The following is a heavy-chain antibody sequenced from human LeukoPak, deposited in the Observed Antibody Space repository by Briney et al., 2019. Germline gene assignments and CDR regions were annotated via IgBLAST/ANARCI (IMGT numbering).Heavy chain of an antibody. CDR3: ARHGINYDFWSGFS. J-gene: IGHJ5*02. D-gene: IGHD3-3*01. V-gene: IGHV4-39*01. CDR1: GGSISSSSYY. CDR2: IYYSGST. Sequence: SETLSLTCTVSGGSISSSSYYWGWIRQPPGKGLEWIGSIYYSGSTYYNPSLKSRVTISVDTSKNQFSPKLSSVTAADTAVYYCARHGINYDFWSGFSWGQGTLVTVSS.